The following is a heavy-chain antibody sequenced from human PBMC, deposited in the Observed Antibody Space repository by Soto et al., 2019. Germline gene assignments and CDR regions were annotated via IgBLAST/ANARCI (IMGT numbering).Heavy chain of an antibody. V-gene: IGHV3-30-3*01. CDR3: ARGAGIVVAGTSFDY. D-gene: IGHD6-19*01. Sequence: QVQLVESGGGVVQPGRSLRLSCAASGFIFSSYSMHWVRQAPGKGLEWVAVISYDGSNKYYADSVKGRFTISRDNSKNTLYLQMNSLRAEDTAVYYCARGAGIVVAGTSFDYWGQGTMVTVA. J-gene: IGHJ4*02. CDR1: GFIFSSYS. CDR2: ISYDGSNK.